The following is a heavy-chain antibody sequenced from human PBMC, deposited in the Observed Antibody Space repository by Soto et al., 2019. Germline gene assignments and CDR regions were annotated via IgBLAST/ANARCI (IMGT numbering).Heavy chain of an antibody. J-gene: IGHJ4*02. CDR1: GYSFTSYW. V-gene: IGHV5-51*01. CDR2: IYLGDSDT. Sequence: GESLKISCKGSGYSFTSYWIGWVRQMPGKGLEWMGIIYLGDSDTRYSPSFQGQVTISADKSISTAYLQWSGLKASDTAMYYCPHRSRSYYFDYWGQGTLVTVSS. D-gene: IGHD3-10*01. CDR3: PHRSRSYYFDY.